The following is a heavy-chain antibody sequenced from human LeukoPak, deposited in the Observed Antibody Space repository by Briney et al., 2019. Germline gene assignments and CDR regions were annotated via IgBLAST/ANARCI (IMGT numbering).Heavy chain of an antibody. J-gene: IGHJ5*02. V-gene: IGHV4-59*08. Sequence: PSETLSLTCTVSGGSISSYYWSWIRQPPGKGLEWIGYIYYTGSTIYNPSLKSRVTISVDTSKNQFSLKLSSVTAADTAVYYCARIAAGANGYTWFDPWGQGTLVTVSS. CDR1: GGSISSYY. CDR3: ARIAAGANGYTWFDP. CDR2: IYYTGST. D-gene: IGHD6-25*01.